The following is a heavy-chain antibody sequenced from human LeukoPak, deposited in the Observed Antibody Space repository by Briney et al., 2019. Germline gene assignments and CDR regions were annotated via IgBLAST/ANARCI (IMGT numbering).Heavy chain of an antibody. V-gene: IGHV4-59*01. CDR3: ARGYCTNGVCYNFDY. J-gene: IGHJ4*02. D-gene: IGHD2-8*01. CDR1: GGSISSYY. Sequence: PSETLSLTCTVSGGSISSYYWSWIRQPRGKGLEWIGYIYYSGSTNYNPSLKSRVTISVDTSKNQFSLKLSSVTAADTAVYYCARGYCTNGVCYNFDYWGQGTLVTVSS. CDR2: IYYSGST.